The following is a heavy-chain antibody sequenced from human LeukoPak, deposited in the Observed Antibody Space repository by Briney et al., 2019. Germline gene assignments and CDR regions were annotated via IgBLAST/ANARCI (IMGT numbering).Heavy chain of an antibody. V-gene: IGHV4-4*07. Sequence: SETLSLTCTVSGGSISGYYWSWIRQPAGKGLEWIGRIHTSGSTNYNSSLKSRVSMSLDTSKNQFSLKLSSVTAADTAVYYCARADFWSGYRLDLWGQGTLVSVSS. D-gene: IGHD3-3*01. CDR1: GGSISGYY. CDR2: IHTSGST. CDR3: ARADFWSGYRLDL. J-gene: IGHJ5*02.